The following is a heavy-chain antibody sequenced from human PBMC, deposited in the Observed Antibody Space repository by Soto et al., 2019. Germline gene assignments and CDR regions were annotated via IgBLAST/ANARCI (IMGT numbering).Heavy chain of an antibody. CDR3: ARGSGRYCSGGNCYVY. D-gene: IGHD2-15*01. Sequence: GGSLRLSCAASGFTFSTYWMSWVRQAPGKGLEWVANIKQDGSEKYYVDSVKGRFTISRDNAKNSLYLQMNSLRAEDTAVYYCARGSGRYCSGGNCYVYWGQGTLVTVSS. CDR2: IKQDGSEK. J-gene: IGHJ4*02. CDR1: GFTFSTYW. V-gene: IGHV3-7*02.